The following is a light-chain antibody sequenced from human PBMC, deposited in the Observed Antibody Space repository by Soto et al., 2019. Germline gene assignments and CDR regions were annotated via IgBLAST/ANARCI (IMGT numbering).Light chain of an antibody. CDR3: CSYADTFWV. CDR1: SSDVGGYKL. Sequence: QSALTQPASVSGSPGQSITISCTGTSSDVGGYKLVSWYQQYPGKAPKLIIYEDTKRPSGVSNRFSGSKSGNTASLTISGLQAEDEADYHCCSYADTFWVFGRGTKLTVL. J-gene: IGLJ3*02. CDR2: EDT. V-gene: IGLV2-23*01.